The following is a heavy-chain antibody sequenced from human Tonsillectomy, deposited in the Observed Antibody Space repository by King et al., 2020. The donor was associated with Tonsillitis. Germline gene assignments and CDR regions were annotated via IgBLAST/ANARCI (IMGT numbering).Heavy chain of an antibody. CDR2: ISSSSSTI. J-gene: IGHJ4*02. Sequence: EVQLVESGGGLVQPGGSLRLSCAASGFTFSSYSMNWVRQAPGKGLEWVSYISSSSSTIYYADSVKGRFTISRDNAKNSLYLQMNSLRDEDTAVYYCANGPSYGFWSGYSPFDYWGQGTLVTVSS. D-gene: IGHD3-3*01. CDR3: ANGPSYGFWSGYSPFDY. CDR1: GFTFSSYS. V-gene: IGHV3-48*02.